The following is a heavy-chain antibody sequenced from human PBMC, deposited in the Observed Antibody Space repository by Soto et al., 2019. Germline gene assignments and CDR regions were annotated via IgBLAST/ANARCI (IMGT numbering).Heavy chain of an antibody. Sequence: QVQLQESGPGLVKPSQTLSLTCTVSGGSISSGGYYWSWIRQHPGKGLEWIGYIYYSGSTYYNPSLKSRMPIPVDTSKNQFSLKLSSVTAADTAVYYCATYFDWLCAAGNYGMDVWRQGATVTVSS. CDR2: IYYSGST. V-gene: IGHV4-31*03. CDR1: GGSISSGGYY. J-gene: IGHJ6*02. CDR3: ATYFDWLCAAGNYGMDV. D-gene: IGHD3-9*01.